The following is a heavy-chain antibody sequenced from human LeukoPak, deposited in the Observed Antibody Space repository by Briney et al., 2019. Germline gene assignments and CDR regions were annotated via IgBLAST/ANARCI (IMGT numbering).Heavy chain of an antibody. V-gene: IGHV1-2*02. CDR2: INPNSGGT. CDR3: ARAMVRGVIIALLNY. Sequence: ASVKVSCKXSGYTFTGYYMHWVRQAPGQGLEWMGWINPNSGGTNYAQKFQGRVTMTRDTSISTAYMELSRLRSDDTAVYYCARAMVRGVIIALLNYWGQGTLVTVSS. CDR1: GYTFTGYY. D-gene: IGHD3-10*01. J-gene: IGHJ4*02.